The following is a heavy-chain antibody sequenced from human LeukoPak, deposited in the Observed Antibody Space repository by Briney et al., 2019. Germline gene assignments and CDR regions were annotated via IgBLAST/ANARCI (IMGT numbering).Heavy chain of an antibody. J-gene: IGHJ4*02. Sequence: SETLSLTCTVSGGSISSYYWSWIRQPPGKGLEWIGYIYYSGSTNYNPSLKSRVTMSVDTSKNQFSLKLRSVTAADTAVYYCARHSGDGYNKYYFDYWGQGTLVTVSS. CDR3: ARHSGDGYNKYYFDY. CDR2: IYYSGST. CDR1: GGSISSYY. V-gene: IGHV4-59*08. D-gene: IGHD5-24*01.